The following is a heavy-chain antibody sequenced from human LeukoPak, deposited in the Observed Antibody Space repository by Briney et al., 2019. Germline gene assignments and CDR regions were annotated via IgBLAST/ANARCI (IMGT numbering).Heavy chain of an antibody. CDR3: ASGERCAYCSGTHAYDY. CDR2: IYYSGST. CDR1: GGSISSSSYY. Sequence: SETLSLTCTVSGGSISSSSYYWGWIRQPPGKGLEWIGSIYYSGSTYYNPSLKSRVTISVDTSKNQFSLKLSSVTAADTAVYYCASGERCAYCSGTHAYDYWGQGTLVTVSS. D-gene: IGHD2-2*01. V-gene: IGHV4-39*01. J-gene: IGHJ4*02.